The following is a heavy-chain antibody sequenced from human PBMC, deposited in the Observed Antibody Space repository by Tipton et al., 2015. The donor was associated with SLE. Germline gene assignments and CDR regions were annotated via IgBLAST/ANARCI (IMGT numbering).Heavy chain of an antibody. J-gene: IGHJ4*02. Sequence: LRLSCTVSGGSISSGDYYWSWIRQPPGKGLEWIGYIYYSGSTNYNPSLKSRVTISVDTSKNQFSLKLSSVTAADTAVYYCARAPDGAVAGMSEYWGQGTLVTVSS. V-gene: IGHV4-61*08. CDR2: IYYSGST. CDR3: ARAPDGAVAGMSEY. CDR1: GGSISSGDYY. D-gene: IGHD6-19*01.